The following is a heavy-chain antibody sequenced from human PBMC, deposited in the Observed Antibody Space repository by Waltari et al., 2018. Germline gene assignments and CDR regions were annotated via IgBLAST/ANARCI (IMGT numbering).Heavy chain of an antibody. J-gene: IGHJ4*02. CDR2: SRNKAQGYIT. CDR1: GFTFSDHY. D-gene: IGHD1-26*01. Sequence: EVQLVESGGGLVQPGGSLRLSCALAGFTFSDHYIDWVRQAPGKWRECGGRSRNKAQGYITEYAASVKGRFIISRDDSKNSLYLQMDSLKTEDTAMYYCSSRHSGSSDYWGQGTLVTVSS. CDR3: SSRHSGSSDY. V-gene: IGHV3-72*01.